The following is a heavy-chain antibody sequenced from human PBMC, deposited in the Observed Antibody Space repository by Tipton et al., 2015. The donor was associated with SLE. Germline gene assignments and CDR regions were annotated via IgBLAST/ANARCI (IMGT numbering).Heavy chain of an antibody. CDR1: GGSISGGSYY. V-gene: IGHV4-39*07. J-gene: IGHJ5*02. CDR2: INHSGST. CDR3: ARVRGVVPNWFDP. D-gene: IGHD2-2*01. Sequence: TLSLTCTVSGGSISGGSYYWGWIRQPPGKGLEWIGEINHSGSTNYNPSLKSRVTISVDTSKNQFSLKLSSVTAADTAVYYCARVRGVVPNWFDPWGQGTLVTVSS.